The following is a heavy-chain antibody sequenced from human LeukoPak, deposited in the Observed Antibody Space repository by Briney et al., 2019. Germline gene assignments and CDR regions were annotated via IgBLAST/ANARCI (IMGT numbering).Heavy chain of an antibody. D-gene: IGHD3-3*01. CDR3: TRVSWRGEIF. CDR1: GFTFSSYE. CDR2: ISRGGSPV. Sequence: GGSLRLSCAASGFTFSSYEMNWVRQAPGKGLEWVSSISRGGSPVFYADSVRGRFTTSRDNAKKSLFLQMTSLRAEDTAVYYCTRVSWRGEIFWGQGTLVSVSS. J-gene: IGHJ4*02. V-gene: IGHV3-48*03.